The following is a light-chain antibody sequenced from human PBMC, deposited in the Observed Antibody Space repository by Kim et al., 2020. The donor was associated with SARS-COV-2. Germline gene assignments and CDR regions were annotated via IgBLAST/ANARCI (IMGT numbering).Light chain of an antibody. CDR1: SSNIGAGYD. V-gene: IGLV1-40*01. J-gene: IGLJ2*01. Sequence: QSVLTQPPSVSGAPGQTITISCTGSSSNIGAGYDVHWYQQLPGTAPKVLIFANSNRPSGVPDRFSGSKSDTSASLAITGLQAEDEGDYHCQSFDSDLNGWVFGGGTQLTVL. CDR3: QSFDSDLNGWV. CDR2: ANS.